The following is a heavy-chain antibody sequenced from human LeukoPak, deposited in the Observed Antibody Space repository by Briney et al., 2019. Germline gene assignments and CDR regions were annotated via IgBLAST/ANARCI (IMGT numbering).Heavy chain of an antibody. V-gene: IGHV3-33*01. J-gene: IGHJ3*02. CDR3: ARDRWGAFDI. D-gene: IGHD3-16*01. Sequence: PWRSLTRTCAASGFTFSSYGMHWLRQAPGNELEWVAVIWYDGTNKYYADYVKVRFTISRDNSKNTLYLQMKSLRAEDTAVYYCARDRWGAFDIWGQGTMVTVSS. CDR2: IWYDGTNK. CDR1: GFTFSSYG.